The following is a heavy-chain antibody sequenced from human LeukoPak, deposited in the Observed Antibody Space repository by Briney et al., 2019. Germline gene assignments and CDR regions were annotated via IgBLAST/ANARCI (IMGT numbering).Heavy chain of an antibody. CDR1: GYTFTGYY. V-gene: IGHV1-2*02. CDR2: INPNSGGT. J-gene: IGHJ6*03. D-gene: IGHD2-15*01. Sequence: ASVKVSCKASGYTFTGYYMHWVRQAPGQGLEWMGWINPNSGGTKYAQKFQGRVTLTRDTSISTAYMELSRLRSDDTAVYYCARGTVVVVAGYYYYMDVWGKGTTVTVSS. CDR3: ARGTVVVVAGYYYYMDV.